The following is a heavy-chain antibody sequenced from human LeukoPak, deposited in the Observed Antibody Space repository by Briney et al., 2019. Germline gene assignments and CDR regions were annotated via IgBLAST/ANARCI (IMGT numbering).Heavy chain of an antibody. V-gene: IGHV3-9*01. Sequence: GGTLSLSCAASRFTFDHYAMHWVRQAPGKGLERVSDISCNSGRIDYADSVKGRFSISRDNAKNSLYLQMNSLRVEDTAVYYCAKDCYRFLEFDAFDNWGQGTMVTVSS. D-gene: IGHD3-3*01. CDR1: RFTFDHYA. CDR3: AKDCYRFLEFDAFDN. CDR2: ISCNSGRI. J-gene: IGHJ3*02.